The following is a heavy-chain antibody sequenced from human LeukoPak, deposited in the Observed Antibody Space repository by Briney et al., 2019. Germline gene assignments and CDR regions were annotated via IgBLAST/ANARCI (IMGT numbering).Heavy chain of an antibody. Sequence: GGSLRLSCAASGFTFSSYAMSWVRQAPGKGLEWVANIKQDINEKYYVDSVKGRFTISRDNAKNSLYLQMNSLRAEDTAVYYCARKAHGGRVWGSSRTGDAFDIWGQGTMVTVSS. CDR2: IKQDINEK. CDR3: ARKAHGGRVWGSSRTGDAFDI. CDR1: GFTFSSYA. D-gene: IGHD3-16*02. J-gene: IGHJ3*02. V-gene: IGHV3-7*01.